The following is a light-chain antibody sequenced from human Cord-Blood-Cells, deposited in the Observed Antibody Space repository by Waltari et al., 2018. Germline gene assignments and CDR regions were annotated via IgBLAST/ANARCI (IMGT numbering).Light chain of an antibody. J-gene: IGKJ4*02. CDR2: AAS. Sequence: IHMTQSTSSLSASVRDRVTITCRPRQRISRYVNWYQQKPGKAPKLLIYAASSLQSGVPSRFSGSGSETDFTLTISSLQPEDFASSYCPQSYSTLTFGGGTNVDIK. V-gene: IGKV1-39*01. CDR3: PQSYSTLT. CDR1: QRISRY.